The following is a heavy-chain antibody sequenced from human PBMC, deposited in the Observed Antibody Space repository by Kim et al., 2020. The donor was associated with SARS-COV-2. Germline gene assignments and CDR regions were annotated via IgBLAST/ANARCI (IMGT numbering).Heavy chain of an antibody. V-gene: IGHV3-21*01. CDR2: ISSSSSYI. Sequence: GGSLRLSCAASGFTFSSYSMNWVRQAPGKGLEWVSSISSSSSYIYYADSVKGRFTISRDNAKNSLYLQMNSLRAEDTAVYYCARDSSSGLRYFDWLFEDGMDVWGQGTTVTVSS. D-gene: IGHD3-9*01. CDR3: ARDSSSGLRYFDWLFEDGMDV. J-gene: IGHJ6*02. CDR1: GFTFSSYS.